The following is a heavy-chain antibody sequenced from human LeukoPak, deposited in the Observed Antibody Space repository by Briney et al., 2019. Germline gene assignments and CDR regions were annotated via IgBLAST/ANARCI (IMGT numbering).Heavy chain of an antibody. CDR3: SRGTDAYKCGNS. J-gene: IGHJ4*02. V-gene: IGHV4-34*01. D-gene: IGHD5-24*01. CDR1: GGSFSGYY. Sequence: PSETLSLTCAVYGGSFSGYYWTWIRQPPGKGLEWIGEIHYSGRINYNPSLKSRVTISADTSNNHFTLKISSVTAADTAVYYCSRGTDAYKCGNSWGQGTLVTVSS. CDR2: IHYSGRI.